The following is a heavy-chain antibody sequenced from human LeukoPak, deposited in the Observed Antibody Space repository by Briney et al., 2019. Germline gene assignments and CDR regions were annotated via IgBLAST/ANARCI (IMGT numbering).Heavy chain of an antibody. J-gene: IGHJ4*02. D-gene: IGHD6-19*01. CDR1: GFTFSSYW. V-gene: IGHV3-7*03. CDR3: ARGDRSGWYFDY. CDR2: IKQDGSEK. Sequence: GGSLRLSCAASGFTFSSYWMSWVRQAPGKGLEWVANIKQDGSEKYYVDSVKGRFTISRDNAKNSLYLQMNSLRAGDTALYRCARGDRSGWYFDYWGQGTLVTVSS.